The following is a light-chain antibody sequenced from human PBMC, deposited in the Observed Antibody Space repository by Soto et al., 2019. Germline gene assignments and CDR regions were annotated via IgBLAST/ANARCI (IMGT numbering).Light chain of an antibody. Sequence: QSALTQPRSVSGSPGQSVTISCTGTSSDVGGYNYVSWYQQHPGKAPELMIYDVTKRPSGVPDRFSGSKSGNTASLSISGLQAEDEADYYCCSYVGTDTYSFGTGTKLTVL. CDR1: SSDVGGYNY. V-gene: IGLV2-11*01. CDR2: DVT. CDR3: CSYVGTDTYS. J-gene: IGLJ1*01.